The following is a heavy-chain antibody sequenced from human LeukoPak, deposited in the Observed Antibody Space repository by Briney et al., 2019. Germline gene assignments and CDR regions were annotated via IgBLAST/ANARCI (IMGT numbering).Heavy chain of an antibody. Sequence: PGGSLRLSCAASGFAFSSYSMNWVRQAPGKGLEWVSSISSSSSYIYYADSVKGRFTISRDNAENSLYLQLNSLRTEDTAVYYCARDYYNNYDVGFWGQGTLVTVSS. D-gene: IGHD4-11*01. V-gene: IGHV3-21*01. CDR1: GFAFSSYS. J-gene: IGHJ4*02. CDR2: ISSSSSYI. CDR3: ARDYYNNYDVGF.